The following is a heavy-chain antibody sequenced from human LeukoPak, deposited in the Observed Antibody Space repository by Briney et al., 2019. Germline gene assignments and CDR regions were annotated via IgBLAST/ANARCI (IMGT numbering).Heavy chain of an antibody. V-gene: IGHV3-23*01. CDR1: GFTFSSYA. Sequence: GGSLRLSCAASGFTFSSYAMSWVRQAPGKGLEWVSSIRGSDGITYYADSVKGLFTISRDNSKNTLYLQMNSLRAEDTAVYYCAKRCVRGWSTDAFDFWGQGTMVTVSS. J-gene: IGHJ3*01. D-gene: IGHD6-19*01. CDR3: AKRCVRGWSTDAFDF. CDR2: IRGSDGIT.